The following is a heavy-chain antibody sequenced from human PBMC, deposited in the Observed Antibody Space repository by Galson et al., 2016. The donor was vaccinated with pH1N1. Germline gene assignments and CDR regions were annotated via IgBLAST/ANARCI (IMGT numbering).Heavy chain of an antibody. CDR3: ARVGATMTATGAFDM. D-gene: IGHD1-26*01. CDR2: IYYSGTT. J-gene: IGHJ3*02. Sequence: TLSLTCTVSGGSISNDYYYWSWIRQPPGKGVEWIGYIYYSGTTYYNPSPKSRVTISIDTPKNQFSLKVTSVTAADTAVYYCARVGATMTATGAFDMWGQGTMVTVYS. V-gene: IGHV4-30-4*08. CDR1: GGSISNDYYY.